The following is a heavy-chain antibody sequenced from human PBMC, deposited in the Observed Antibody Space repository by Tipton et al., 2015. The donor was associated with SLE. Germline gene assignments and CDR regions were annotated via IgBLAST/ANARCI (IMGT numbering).Heavy chain of an antibody. V-gene: IGHV3-48*03. CDR2: ISSSGTTI. Sequence: GSLRLSCAASGFTFSSYEMNWVRQAPGKGLEWVSYISSSGTTIYYADSVKGRFTISRDNVKNSLILQMNSLRVDDTAVYYCARDRSGRIQRGWFDPWGQGTLVIVSS. D-gene: IGHD1-26*01. J-gene: IGHJ5*02. CDR1: GFTFSSYE. CDR3: ARDRSGRIQRGWFDP.